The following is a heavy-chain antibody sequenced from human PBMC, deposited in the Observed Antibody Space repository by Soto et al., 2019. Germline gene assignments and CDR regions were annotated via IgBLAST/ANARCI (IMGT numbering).Heavy chain of an antibody. CDR2: ISYDGSNK. Sequence: GGSLRLSCAASGFTFSSYAMHWVRQAPGKGLEWVAVISYDGSNKYYADSVKGRFTISRDNSKNTLYLQMNSLRAEDTAVYYCARTLVGATSSWFDPWGQGTLVTVSS. J-gene: IGHJ5*02. D-gene: IGHD1-26*01. CDR3: ARTLVGATSSWFDP. CDR1: GFTFSSYA. V-gene: IGHV3-30-3*01.